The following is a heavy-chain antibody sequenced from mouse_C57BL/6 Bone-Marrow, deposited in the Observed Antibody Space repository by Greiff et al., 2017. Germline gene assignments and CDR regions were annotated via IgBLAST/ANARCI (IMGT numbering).Heavy chain of an antibody. CDR3: TREAYYGSSSFDC. CDR1: GYKFTDYE. CDR2: IDPETGGT. J-gene: IGHJ2*01. V-gene: IGHV1-15*01. Sequence: VQLQQSGAELVRPGASVTLFCKASGYKFTDYEMHWVKQTPVHGLEWIGAIDPETGGTAYNQKFKGKAILTADKSSSTASMELHCLTSEDSAVYYCTREAYYGSSSFDCWGQGTTLTVSS. D-gene: IGHD1-1*01.